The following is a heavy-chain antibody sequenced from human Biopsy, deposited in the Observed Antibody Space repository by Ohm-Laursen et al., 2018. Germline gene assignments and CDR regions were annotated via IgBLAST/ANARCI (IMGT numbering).Heavy chain of an antibody. CDR1: GGSISNYF. J-gene: IGHJ4*02. CDR3: ALGGGSYVNFDY. V-gene: IGHV4-59*01. CDR2: FRFEDRT. D-gene: IGHD1-26*01. Sequence: GTLSLTCAVSGGSISNYFWTWIRQPPGKGLEWIGYFRFEDRTSYNSSLKSRVTISADTSKNQFSLRLSSVTAADTAVYYCALGGGSYVNFDYWGQGTLVTVSS.